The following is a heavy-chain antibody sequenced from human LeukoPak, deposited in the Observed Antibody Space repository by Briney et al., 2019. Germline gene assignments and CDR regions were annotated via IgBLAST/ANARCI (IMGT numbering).Heavy chain of an antibody. CDR1: GFTFSSYG. CDR2: INWNGGST. Sequence: GGSLRLSCAASGFTFSSYGMHWVRQAPGKGLEWVSGINWNGGSTGYADSVKGRFTISRDSSKNTLYLQMNSLRAEDTAVYYCSESVLYYGMDVWGQGTTVTVSS. D-gene: IGHD5/OR15-5a*01. J-gene: IGHJ6*02. CDR3: SESVLYYGMDV. V-gene: IGHV3-20*04.